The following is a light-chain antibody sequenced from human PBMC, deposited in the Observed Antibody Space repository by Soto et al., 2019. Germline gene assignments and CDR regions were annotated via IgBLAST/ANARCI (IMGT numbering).Light chain of an antibody. V-gene: IGLV2-14*01. CDR2: DVS. J-gene: IGLJ1*01. CDR3: SSYTSSSTLVG. Sequence: QSAPTQPASVSGSPGQSITISCTGTSSDVGGYNYVSWCQQHPGKAPKLMIYDVSNRPLGVSNRFSGSKSGNTASLTISGLQSEDEADYYCSSYTSSSTLVGFGTGTKLTVL. CDR1: SSDVGGYNY.